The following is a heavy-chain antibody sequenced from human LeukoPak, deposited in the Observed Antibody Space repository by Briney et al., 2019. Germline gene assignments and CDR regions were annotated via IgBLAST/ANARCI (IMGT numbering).Heavy chain of an antibody. J-gene: IGHJ6*02. CDR2: ISSSSSYI. D-gene: IGHD2-15*01. Sequence: TGGSLRLSCAASGFTFSSYSMNWVRQAPGKGLEWVSSISSSSSYIYYADSVKGRFTISRDNSKNTLYLQMNSLRAEDTAVYYCARDQASIVVVVAATYYYYGMDVWGQGTTVTVSS. CDR1: GFTFSSYS. CDR3: ARDQASIVVVVAATYYYYGMDV. V-gene: IGHV3-21*01.